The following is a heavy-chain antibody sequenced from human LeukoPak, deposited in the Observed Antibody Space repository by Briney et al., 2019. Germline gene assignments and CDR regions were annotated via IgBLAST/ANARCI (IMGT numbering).Heavy chain of an antibody. D-gene: IGHD3-10*01. Sequence: GRSLRLSCAASGFTFDDYGMHWVRQAPGKGLEWVSGISWKSGSIGYADSVKGRFTISRDNAKNSLYLQMNSLRADDTALYYCAKDMVRGITLGAFDIWGQGTMVTVSS. CDR3: AKDMVRGITLGAFDI. J-gene: IGHJ3*02. V-gene: IGHV3-9*01. CDR2: ISWKSGSI. CDR1: GFTFDDYG.